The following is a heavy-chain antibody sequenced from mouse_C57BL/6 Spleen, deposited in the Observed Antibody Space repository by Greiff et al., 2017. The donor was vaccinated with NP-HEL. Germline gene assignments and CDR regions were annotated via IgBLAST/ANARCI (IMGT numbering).Heavy chain of an antibody. D-gene: IGHD2-3*01. Sequence: DVHLVESEGGLVQPGSSMKLSCTASGFTFSDYYMAWVRQVPEKGLEWVANINYDGSSTYYLDSLKSRFIISRDNAKNILYLQMSSLKSEDTATYYCARSYDGYGDYWGQGTSVTVSS. J-gene: IGHJ4*01. CDR2: INYDGSST. CDR3: ARSYDGYGDY. V-gene: IGHV5-16*01. CDR1: GFTFSDYY.